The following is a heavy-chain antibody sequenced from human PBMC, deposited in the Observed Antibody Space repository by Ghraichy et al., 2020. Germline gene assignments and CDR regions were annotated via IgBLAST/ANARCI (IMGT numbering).Heavy chain of an antibody. D-gene: IGHD3-10*01. Sequence: SETLSLTCAVYGGSFSGYYWSWIRQPPGKGLEWIGKINHSGSTNYNPSLKSRVTISVDTSKNQFSLKLSSVTAADTAVYYCARGGSRYYGSGSYYFDYWGQGTLVTVSS. J-gene: IGHJ4*02. V-gene: IGHV4-34*01. CDR3: ARGGSRYYGSGSYYFDY. CDR2: INHSGST. CDR1: GGSFSGYY.